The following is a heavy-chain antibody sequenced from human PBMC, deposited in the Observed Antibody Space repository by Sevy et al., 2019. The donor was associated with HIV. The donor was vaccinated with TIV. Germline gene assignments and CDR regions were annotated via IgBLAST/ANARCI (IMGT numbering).Heavy chain of an antibody. CDR1: GFTFSSYS. J-gene: IGHJ3*02. D-gene: IGHD2-2*02. CDR3: ARNNCSITNCYMCDVFDI. Sequence: GGSLRLSCAASGFTFSSYSMNWVRQAPGKGLEWVSSISGTSNYIYYADSMKGRFTVSRDNARNSLYLHMNSLRAEDTAVYYSARNNCSITNCYMCDVFDIWAQGTMVTVSS. V-gene: IGHV3-21*01. CDR2: ISGTSNYI.